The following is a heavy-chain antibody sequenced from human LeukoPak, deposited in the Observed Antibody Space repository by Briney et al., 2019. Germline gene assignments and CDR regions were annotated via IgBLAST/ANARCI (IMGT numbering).Heavy chain of an antibody. V-gene: IGHV1-69*04. J-gene: IGHJ5*02. D-gene: IGHD2-15*01. CDR3: ASGDCSGGSCYSGHNWFDL. Sequence: SVKVSCKASGGTFSSYAISWVRQAPGQGLEWMGRIIPILGIANYAQKFQGRVTITADKSTSTAYMELSSLRSEDTAVYYCASGDCSGGSCYSGHNWFDLWGQGTLVTVSS. CDR1: GGTFSSYA. CDR2: IIPILGIA.